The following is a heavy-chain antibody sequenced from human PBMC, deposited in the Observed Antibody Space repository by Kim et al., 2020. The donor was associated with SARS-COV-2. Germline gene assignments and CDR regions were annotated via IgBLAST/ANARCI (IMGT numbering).Heavy chain of an antibody. CDR3: ARVGGSIVVVPEDY. J-gene: IGHJ4*02. V-gene: IGHV3-21*01. Sequence: GGSLRLSCAASGFTFSSYSMNWVRQAPGKGLEWVSSISSSSSYIYYADSVKGRFTISRDNAKNSLYLQMNSLRAEDTAVYYCARVGGSIVVVPEDYWGQGTLVTVSS. D-gene: IGHD2-2*01. CDR2: ISSSSSYI. CDR1: GFTFSSYS.